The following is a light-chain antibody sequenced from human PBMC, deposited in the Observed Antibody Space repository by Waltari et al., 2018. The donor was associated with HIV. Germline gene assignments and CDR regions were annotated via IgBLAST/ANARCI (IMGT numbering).Light chain of an antibody. CDR1: DSNIGRDY. CDR3: ASYDLDMSNLL. J-gene: IGLJ3*02. Sequence: QSVLTQPPSASGTAGQRVTISCSGRDSNIGRDYIYWYQQVPGAAPRLLIYDNDQRPSGVPARFAGSKPGTSGSLVISGLRSEDEANYYCASYDLDMSNLLFGGGTAVTVL. CDR2: DND. V-gene: IGLV1-47*01.